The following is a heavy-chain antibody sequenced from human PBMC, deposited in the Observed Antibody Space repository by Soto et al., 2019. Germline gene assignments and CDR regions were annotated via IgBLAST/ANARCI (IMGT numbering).Heavy chain of an antibody. CDR2: IIPIFGTA. V-gene: IGHV1-69*13. CDR3: ARDRIPGIVGATASFDY. Sequence: ASVKVSCKASGGTFSSYAISWVRQAPGQGLEWMGGIIPIFGTANYAQKFQGRVTITADESTSTAYMELSSLRSEDTAVYYCARDRIPGIVGATASFDYWGQGTLVTVS. J-gene: IGHJ4*02. CDR1: GGTFSSYA. D-gene: IGHD1-26*01.